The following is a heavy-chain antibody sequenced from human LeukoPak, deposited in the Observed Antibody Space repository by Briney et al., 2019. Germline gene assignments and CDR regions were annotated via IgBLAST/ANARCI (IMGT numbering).Heavy chain of an antibody. D-gene: IGHD2-2*01. CDR2: IHPGDSDT. CDR3: ARHEIVVVPAATHYYYYYYMDV. V-gene: IGHV5-51*01. Sequence: GESLKISCKGSGYSFTSYWIGWVRQMPGKGLEWMGIIHPGDSDTRYSPSFQGQVTISADKSISTAYLQWSSLKASDTAMYYCARHEIVVVPAATHYYYYYYMDVWGKGTTVTVSS. J-gene: IGHJ6*03. CDR1: GYSFTSYW.